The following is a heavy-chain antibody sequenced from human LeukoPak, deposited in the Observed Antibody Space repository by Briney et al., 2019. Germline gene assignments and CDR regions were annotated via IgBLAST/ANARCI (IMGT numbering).Heavy chain of an antibody. V-gene: IGHV1-18*01. CDR3: AGTYYYDSSGYAPLSWFDP. D-gene: IGHD3-22*01. CDR1: GYSFVGYG. Sequence: GASVKVSCKASGYSFVGYGITWVRQAPGQGLEWMGWFNPENGNTNYAQKVQGRVTMTADTSTSTSYMELRSLRSEDTAVYYCAGTYYYDSSGYAPLSWFDPWGQGTLVTVSS. CDR2: FNPENGNT. J-gene: IGHJ5*02.